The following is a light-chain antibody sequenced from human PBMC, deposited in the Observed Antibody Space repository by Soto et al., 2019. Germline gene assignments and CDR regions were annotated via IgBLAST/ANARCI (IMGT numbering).Light chain of an antibody. Sequence: IVLTQSPDTLSFSPGERATLSCRASQSVDTRLAWYQHKTGQAPSLLMSGASSRATGIPDRFSGSGSETDFTLTISRLEPEDFALYYCQHYQVGQPIAFGRGTRLEIK. CDR3: QHYQVGQPIA. V-gene: IGKV3-20*01. CDR1: QSVDTR. CDR2: GAS. J-gene: IGKJ5*01.